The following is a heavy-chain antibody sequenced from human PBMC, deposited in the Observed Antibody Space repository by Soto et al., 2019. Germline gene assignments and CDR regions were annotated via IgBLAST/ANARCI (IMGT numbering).Heavy chain of an antibody. D-gene: IGHD3-3*01. J-gene: IGHJ4*02. CDR3: ARARGGTGVVIIRYFDS. CDR2: ISGSGGST. V-gene: IGHV3-23*01. Sequence: GGSLRLSCAASGFTSSNYGMSWVRQAPGKGLEWVSVISGSGGSTYYADSVKGRFTISRDNSKNTLFLHMNSLRAEDTAVYYCARARGGTGVVIIRYFDSWGQGTLVTVSS. CDR1: GFTSSNYG.